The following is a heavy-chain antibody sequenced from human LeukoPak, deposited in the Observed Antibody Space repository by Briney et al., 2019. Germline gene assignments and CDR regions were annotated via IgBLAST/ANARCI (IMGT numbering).Heavy chain of an antibody. V-gene: IGHV4-34*01. J-gene: IGHJ4*02. Sequence: SETLSLTCAVYGGSFSGYYWSWIRQPPGKGLEWIGEINHSGSTNYNPSLKSRVTISVDTSKNQFSLKLSSVTAADKAVYYCARVDSSGHTGYWGQGTLVTVSS. CDR1: GGSFSGYY. CDR2: INHSGST. D-gene: IGHD6-19*01. CDR3: ARVDSSGHTGY.